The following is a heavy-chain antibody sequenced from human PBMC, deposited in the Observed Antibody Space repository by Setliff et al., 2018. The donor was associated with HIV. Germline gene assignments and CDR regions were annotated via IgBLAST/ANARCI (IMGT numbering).Heavy chain of an antibody. CDR2: IYTSGNT. D-gene: IGHD3-10*01. CDR1: GVSISNYY. Sequence: ASETLSLTCTVSGVSISNYYWSWIRQPAGKGLEWIGRIYTSGNTNYNPSLKSRVTMSVDTSKKQFSLELTSVTAADTAVYYCAGHFYYSGSGIWAGLDSWGQGTLVTVS. J-gene: IGHJ4*02. CDR3: AGHFYYSGSGIWAGLDS. V-gene: IGHV4-4*07.